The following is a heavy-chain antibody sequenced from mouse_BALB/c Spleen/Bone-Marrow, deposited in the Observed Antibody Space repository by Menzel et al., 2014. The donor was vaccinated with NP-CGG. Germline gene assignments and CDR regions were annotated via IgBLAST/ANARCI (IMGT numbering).Heavy chain of an antibody. CDR3: ARERYYGNGRIFEY. J-gene: IGHJ2*01. Sequence: VQPKESGGGLVQPGGSLKLSCAASGFTFSSYGMSWVRQTPDKRLELVATINSNGGSTYYPDSVKGRFTISRDNAKNTLYLQMSSLKSEDTAMYYCARERYYGNGRIFEYWGQGTTLTVSS. CDR2: INSNGGST. V-gene: IGHV5-6-3*01. CDR1: GFTFSSYG. D-gene: IGHD1-1*01.